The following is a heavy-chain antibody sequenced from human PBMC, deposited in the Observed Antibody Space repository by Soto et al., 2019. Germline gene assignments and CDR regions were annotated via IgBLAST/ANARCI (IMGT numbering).Heavy chain of an antibody. CDR3: ARDVLDGDYSDY. CDR2: IWYNGSNK. D-gene: IGHD2-8*02. J-gene: IGHJ4*02. V-gene: IGHV3-33*01. Sequence: QVQLVESGGGVVQPGMSLRLSCAASGFTFSKYGMHWIRQAPGKGLEWVAVIWYNGSNKYYGDSVKGRFTISRDNSKSTLYLQMNTLRGEDTAVYYCARDVLDGDYSDYWGQGTLVTVSS. CDR1: GFTFSKYG.